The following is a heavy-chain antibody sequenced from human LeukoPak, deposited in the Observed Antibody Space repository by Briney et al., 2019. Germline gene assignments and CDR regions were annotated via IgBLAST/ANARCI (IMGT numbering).Heavy chain of an antibody. Sequence: SQTLSLTCTVSGGSISSGDYYWSWIRQPPGKGLEWIGYIYYSGSSYYNPSLMSRVTISVDTSKNQFSLKLNSVTAADTAVYFCATLYYYNSSGYYFVGDVWGQGTTVTVSS. CDR3: ATLYYYNSSGYYFVGDV. V-gene: IGHV4-31*03. CDR2: IYYSGSS. CDR1: GGSISSGDYY. J-gene: IGHJ6*02. D-gene: IGHD3-22*01.